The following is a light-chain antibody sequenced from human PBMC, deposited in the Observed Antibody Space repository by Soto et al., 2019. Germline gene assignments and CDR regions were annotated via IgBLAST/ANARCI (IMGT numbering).Light chain of an antibody. CDR2: VAS. Sequence: EIVMTQSPVTLSVSPGERATLSCRASQSVSSNLAWYQQKPGQAPRLLIYVASTRATGIPARFSGSGSGTEFTLTISSLQSEDFAVYYCQQYNNWPITFGQGTRLEIK. J-gene: IGKJ5*01. V-gene: IGKV3-15*01. CDR1: QSVSSN. CDR3: QQYNNWPIT.